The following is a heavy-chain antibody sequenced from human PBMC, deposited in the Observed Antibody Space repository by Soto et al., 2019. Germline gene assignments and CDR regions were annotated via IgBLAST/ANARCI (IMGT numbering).Heavy chain of an antibody. CDR3: ARDAPYYDFWSGYPNRLDYGMDV. Sequence: ASVKVSCKASGGTFSSYAISWVRQAPGQGLEWMGGIIPIFGTANYAQKFQGRVTITADESTSTAYMELSSLRSEDTAVYYCARDAPYYDFWSGYPNRLDYGMDVWGQGTTVTVSS. D-gene: IGHD3-3*01. J-gene: IGHJ6*02. CDR1: GGTFSSYA. V-gene: IGHV1-69*13. CDR2: IIPIFGTA.